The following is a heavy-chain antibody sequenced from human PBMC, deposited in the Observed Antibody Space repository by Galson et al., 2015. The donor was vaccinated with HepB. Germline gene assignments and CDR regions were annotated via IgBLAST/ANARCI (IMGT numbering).Heavy chain of an antibody. CDR1: GFIFTNYG. CDR2: LNSGGKT. V-gene: IGHV3-23*01. J-gene: IGHJ4*02. D-gene: IGHD3-3*01. CDR3: ARWRGAQSEFDH. Sequence: SLRLSCAASGFIFTNYGMAWVRQAPGKGLERVPHLNSGGKTEDAESVKGRFTISRDSSKRTLYLQMNSLRVEDTAIYYCARWRGAQSEFDHWGQGTLVTVSS.